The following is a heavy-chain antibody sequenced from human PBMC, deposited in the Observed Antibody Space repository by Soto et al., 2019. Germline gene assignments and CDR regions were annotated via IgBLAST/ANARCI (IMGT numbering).Heavy chain of an antibody. D-gene: IGHD6-19*01. CDR2: IKQDGSEK. CDR3: ASHSRSGWYERYYFDY. CDR1: GFTFSSYW. V-gene: IGHV3-7*05. J-gene: IGHJ4*02. Sequence: EVQLVESGGGLVQPGGSLRLSCAASGFTFSSYWMSWVRQAPGEGLEWVANIKQDGSEKYYVDSVKGRFTISRDNAKNSLYLQMNSLRAEDTAVYYCASHSRSGWYERYYFDYWGQGTLVTVSS.